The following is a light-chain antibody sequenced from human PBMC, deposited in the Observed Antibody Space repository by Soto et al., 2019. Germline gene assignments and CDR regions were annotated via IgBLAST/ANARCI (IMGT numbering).Light chain of an antibody. CDR2: DAS. Sequence: DIQMTQSPSSLSASVGNRVTITCRASQSISTYLNWYQKKPGKAPNLLIYDASRLQSGVPSRFSGSGGGTEITLSISSVQPEDFATYFCQQSYMDPITVGQGTRLEIK. J-gene: IGKJ5*01. CDR3: QQSYMDPIT. CDR1: QSISTY. V-gene: IGKV1-39*01.